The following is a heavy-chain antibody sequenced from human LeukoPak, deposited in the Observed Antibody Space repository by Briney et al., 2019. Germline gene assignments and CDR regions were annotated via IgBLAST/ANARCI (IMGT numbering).Heavy chain of an antibody. CDR1: GYTFTSYG. CDR2: INPRSGST. Sequence: ASVKVSCKASGYTFTSYGISWVRQAPGQGLEWMASINPRSGSTTYAQKFQGRVTMTRDTSTSTVYMDLSSLRSEDTAVYYCARSCSGDGCYRIDYWGQGTLVTVSS. J-gene: IGHJ4*02. V-gene: IGHV1-46*01. D-gene: IGHD2-15*01. CDR3: ARSCSGDGCYRIDY.